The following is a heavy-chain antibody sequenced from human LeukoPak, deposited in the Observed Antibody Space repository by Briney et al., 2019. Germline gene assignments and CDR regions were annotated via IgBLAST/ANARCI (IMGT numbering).Heavy chain of an antibody. CDR2: ISSSSSYT. V-gene: IGHV3-11*03. CDR1: GDTFSDYY. Sequence: PGGSLRLSCAASGDTFSDYYMSWIRQAPRKGLEWVSYISSSSSYTNYADSVKGRFSISRDNAKNSLYLQMNSLRAEDTALYYCARPYSSGWYGGFDLWGRGTLVTVSS. CDR3: ARPYSSGWYGGFDL. J-gene: IGHJ2*01. D-gene: IGHD6-19*01.